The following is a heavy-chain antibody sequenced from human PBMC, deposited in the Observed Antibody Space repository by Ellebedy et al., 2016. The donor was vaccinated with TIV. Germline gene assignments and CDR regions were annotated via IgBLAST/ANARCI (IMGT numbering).Heavy chain of an antibody. CDR2: IIPISGTP. D-gene: IGHD3-3*01. J-gene: IGHJ4*02. V-gene: IGHV1-69*13. Sequence: AASVKVSCKASGGTFSSYAFSWARQAPGQGLEWMGGIIPISGTPSYPQKFQGRVTITADESTSTAYMELSSLRSEDTAVYYCARNWRAFDYWGQGTLVTVSS. CDR1: GGTFSSYA. CDR3: ARNWRAFDY.